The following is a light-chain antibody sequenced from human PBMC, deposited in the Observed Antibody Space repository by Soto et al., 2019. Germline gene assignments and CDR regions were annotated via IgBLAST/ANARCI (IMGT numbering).Light chain of an antibody. CDR3: QQYNNWPPDRT. V-gene: IGKV3-15*01. CDR2: GAS. J-gene: IGKJ1*01. Sequence: EIVMTQSPATLSVSPGERATLSCRASQSVGSNLAWYQQKPGQAPRPLIYGASTRATGIPARFSGSGSGTDFALTISSLLSADFAIYFCQQYNNWPPDRTFGQGTKVEIK. CDR1: QSVGSN.